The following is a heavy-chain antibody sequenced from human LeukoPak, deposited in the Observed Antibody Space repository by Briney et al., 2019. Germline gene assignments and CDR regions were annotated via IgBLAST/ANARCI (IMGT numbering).Heavy chain of an antibody. CDR1: GFTFSSYG. CDR2: IRYDGSNK. CDR3: AKDQAPRAWSSSWLDY. D-gene: IGHD6-13*01. V-gene: IGHV3-30*02. Sequence: PGRSLRLSCAASGFTFSSYGMHWVRQAPGKGLEWVAFIRYDGSNKYYADSVKGLFTISRDNSKNTLYLQMNSLRAEDTAVYYCAKDQAPRAWSSSWLDYWGQGTLVTVSS. J-gene: IGHJ4*02.